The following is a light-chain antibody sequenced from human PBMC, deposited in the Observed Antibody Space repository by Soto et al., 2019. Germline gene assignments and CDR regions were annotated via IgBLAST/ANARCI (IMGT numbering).Light chain of an antibody. J-gene: IGKJ5*01. V-gene: IGKV3-15*01. Sequence: EIVVTQSPATLSVSPGERATLSCRASQSVSSNLGWYQQKPGQAPRLLIYGASTRATGIPARFSGSGSGTEFTLTISSLQSEDFAVYYCQQRYRWPPISFGQVTRLEIK. CDR1: QSVSSN. CDR2: GAS. CDR3: QQRYRWPPIS.